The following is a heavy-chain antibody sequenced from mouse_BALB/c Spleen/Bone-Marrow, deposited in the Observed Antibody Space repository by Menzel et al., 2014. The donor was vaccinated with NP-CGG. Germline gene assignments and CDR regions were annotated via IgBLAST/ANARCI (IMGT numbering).Heavy chain of an antibody. J-gene: IGHJ3*01. CDR1: GFDFSRYW. CDR3: TRLHYYGYSAY. CDR2: INPDSSTI. V-gene: IGHV4-1*02. D-gene: IGHD1-2*01. Sequence: EVKLVESGGGLVQPGGSLKLSCAASGFDFSRYWMSWVRQAPGKGLEWIGEINPDSSTINYTPSLKDKFIISRDSAKNTLYLQKSKVRSEDTALYYCTRLHYYGYSAYWGQGTLVTVST.